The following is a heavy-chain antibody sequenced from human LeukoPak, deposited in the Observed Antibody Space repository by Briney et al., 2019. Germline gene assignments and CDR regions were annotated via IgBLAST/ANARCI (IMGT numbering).Heavy chain of an antibody. CDR3: AGAVRDILSAGLDP. CDR2: IWYDGSNK. CDR1: GFTFSSYG. D-gene: IGHD3-9*01. Sequence: AGGSLRLSCAASGFTFSSYGMHWVRQAPGKGLEWVAVIWYDGSNKYYADSVKGRFTISRDKSKNTLYLQMNSLRAEDTAVYYCAGAVRDILSAGLDPWGQGTLVTVSS. V-gene: IGHV3-33*01. J-gene: IGHJ5*02.